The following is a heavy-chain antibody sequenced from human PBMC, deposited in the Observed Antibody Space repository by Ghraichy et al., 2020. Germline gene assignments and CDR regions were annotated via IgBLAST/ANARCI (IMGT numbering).Heavy chain of an antibody. J-gene: IGHJ6*02. CDR3: ARAMYYDLSVDV. CDR2: IIPIFGTA. D-gene: IGHD3-3*01. Sequence: SVKVSCKASGGTFSSYAISWVRQAPGQGLEWMGGIIPIFGTANYAQKFQGRVTITADESTSTAYMELSSLRSKDTAVYYCARAMYYDLSVDVWGQGTTVTVSS. V-gene: IGHV1-69*13. CDR1: GGTFSSYA.